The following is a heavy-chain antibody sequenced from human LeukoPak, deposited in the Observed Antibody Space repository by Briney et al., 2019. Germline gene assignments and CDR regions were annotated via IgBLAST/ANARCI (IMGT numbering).Heavy chain of an antibody. D-gene: IGHD3-10*01. J-gene: IGHJ3*02. CDR3: ARGGYGSGSYYHAFDI. CDR2: IIPIFGTA. V-gene: IGHV1-69*05. Sequence: SVKVSCKASGGTFSSYAISWVRQAPGQGLEWMGGIIPIFGTANYAQKFQGRVTITTDESTSTAYMELSSLRSEDTAVYYCARGGYGSGSYYHAFDIWGQGTMGTVSS. CDR1: GGTFSSYA.